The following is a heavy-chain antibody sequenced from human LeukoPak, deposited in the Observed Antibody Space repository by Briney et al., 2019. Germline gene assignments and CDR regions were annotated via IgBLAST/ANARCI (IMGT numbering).Heavy chain of an antibody. CDR2: SYYSGTT. V-gene: IGHV4-59*08. CDR1: GGSISTYY. J-gene: IGHJ4*02. Sequence: SETLSLTCTVSGGSISTYYWSWIRQPPGKGLEWIGYSYYSGTTTPHPSLKSRVTISADPSKNQFSLRLTSVTAADTAVYYCARHGGSGSFDYWGQGTLVTVSS. D-gene: IGHD3-3*01. CDR3: ARHGGSGSFDY.